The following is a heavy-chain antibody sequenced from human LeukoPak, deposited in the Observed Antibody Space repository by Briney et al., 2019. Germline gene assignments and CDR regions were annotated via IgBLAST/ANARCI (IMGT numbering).Heavy chain of an antibody. Sequence: PGGSLRLSCAASGFTFSSYSMTWVRQAPGKGLEWVSSISSSSSYIYYADSVRGRFTISRDNAKNSLYLQMNSLRAEDTAVYYCAKDLLPYCGGDCYSDSIVGDAFDIWGQGTMVTVSS. CDR3: AKDLLPYCGGDCYSDSIVGDAFDI. J-gene: IGHJ3*02. V-gene: IGHV3-21*01. D-gene: IGHD2-21*02. CDR1: GFTFSSYS. CDR2: ISSSSSYI.